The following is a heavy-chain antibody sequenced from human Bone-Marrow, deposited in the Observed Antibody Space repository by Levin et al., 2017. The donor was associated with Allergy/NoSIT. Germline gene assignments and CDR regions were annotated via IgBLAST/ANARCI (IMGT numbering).Heavy chain of an antibody. Sequence: SETLSLTCIVSGGSVSSASYFWNWIRQPPGKGLEWIGYFHSSGITKYNPSFKSRVTISVDTSRDQFSLKLISVTAADTAVYYCAREGGASSGIFDYWGQGTVVTVSS. CDR1: GGSVSSASYF. CDR2: FHSSGIT. CDR3: AREGGASSGIFDY. D-gene: IGHD3-22*01. V-gene: IGHV4-61*01. J-gene: IGHJ4*02.